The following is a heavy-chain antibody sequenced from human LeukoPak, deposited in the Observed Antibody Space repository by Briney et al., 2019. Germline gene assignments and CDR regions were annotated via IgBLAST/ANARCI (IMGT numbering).Heavy chain of an antibody. J-gene: IGHJ4*02. D-gene: IGHD6-19*01. CDR3: ARRIAVAGTPFDY. CDR2: IDPSDSYT. Sequence: GESLKISCKGSGYSFTSYWISWVRQMPGKGLEWMGRIDPSDSYTNYSPSFQGQVTISADKSISTAYLQWSSLKASDTAMYYCARRIAVAGTPFDYWGQGTLVTVSS. V-gene: IGHV5-10-1*04. CDR1: GYSFTSYW.